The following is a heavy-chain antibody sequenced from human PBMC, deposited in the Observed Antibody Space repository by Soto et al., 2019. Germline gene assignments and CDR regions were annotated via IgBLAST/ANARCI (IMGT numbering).Heavy chain of an antibody. J-gene: IGHJ6*02. Sequence: KPSETLSLTCTVSGGSISSYYWSWIRQPAGKGLEWIGRIYTSGSTNYNPSLKSRVTMPVDTSKNQFSLKLSSVTAADTAVYYCAGGDGYSYGSDYYGMDVWGQGTTVTVSS. D-gene: IGHD5-18*01. CDR2: IYTSGST. CDR3: AGGDGYSYGSDYYGMDV. CDR1: GGSISSYY. V-gene: IGHV4-4*07.